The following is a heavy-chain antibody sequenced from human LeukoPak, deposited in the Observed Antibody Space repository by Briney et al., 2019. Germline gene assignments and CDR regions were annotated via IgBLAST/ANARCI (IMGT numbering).Heavy chain of an antibody. J-gene: IGHJ4*02. CDR2: ISSSSSYI. Sequence: GGSHRLSCAASGFTFSSYSMNWVRQAPGKGLEWVSSISSSSSYIYYADSVKGRFTISRDNAKNSLYLQMNSLRAEDTAVYYCARFATVTKIDYWGQGTLVPFSS. V-gene: IGHV3-21*01. CDR1: GFTFSSYS. CDR3: ARFATVTKIDY. D-gene: IGHD4-17*01.